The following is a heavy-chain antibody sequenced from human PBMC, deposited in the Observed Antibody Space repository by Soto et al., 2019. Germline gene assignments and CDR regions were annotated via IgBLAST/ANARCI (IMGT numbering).Heavy chain of an antibody. J-gene: IGHJ4*02. Sequence: ETLSLTCTVSGGSISTYYWSWIRQPAGKGLEWIGRIYASGSTNYNPSLKSRVTMSVATSKNQFSLKLSSVTAADTAVYYCARGGMVIIPTATAFDYWGQGTLVTSPQ. V-gene: IGHV4-4*07. CDR3: ARGGMVIIPTATAFDY. CDR1: GGSISTYY. D-gene: IGHD2-2*01. CDR2: IYASGST.